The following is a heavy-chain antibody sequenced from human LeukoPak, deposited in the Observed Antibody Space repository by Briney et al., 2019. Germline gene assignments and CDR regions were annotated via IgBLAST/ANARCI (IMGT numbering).Heavy chain of an antibody. Sequence: PSETLSLTCTVSGGSISSGGYYWSWIRQPPGKGLEWIGYIYYSGSTNYNPSLKSRVTISVDTSKNQFSLKLSSVTAADTAVYYCARHRHRYSGYVDFDYWGQGTLVTVSS. CDR3: ARHRHRYSGYVDFDY. CDR1: GGSISSGGYY. V-gene: IGHV4-61*08. CDR2: IYYSGST. J-gene: IGHJ4*02. D-gene: IGHD5-12*01.